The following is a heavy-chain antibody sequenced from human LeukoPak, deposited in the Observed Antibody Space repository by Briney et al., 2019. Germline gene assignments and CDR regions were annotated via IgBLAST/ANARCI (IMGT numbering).Heavy chain of an antibody. CDR1: GGSISSYY. Sequence: SETLSLTCTVFGGSISSYYWSWIRQPPGKGLEWIAYIYYSGSTNYNPSLKSRVAISVDTSKNQFSLELSSVTAADTAIYYCARSDSSGYYYFVWGQGTLVTVSS. V-gene: IGHV4-59*01. D-gene: IGHD3-22*01. CDR2: IYYSGST. CDR3: ARSDSSGYYYFV. J-gene: IGHJ4*02.